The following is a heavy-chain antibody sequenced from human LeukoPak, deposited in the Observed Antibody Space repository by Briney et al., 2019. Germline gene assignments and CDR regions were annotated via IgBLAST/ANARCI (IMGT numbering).Heavy chain of an antibody. CDR2: ISWNSGSI. D-gene: IGHD1-1*01. J-gene: IGHJ4*02. V-gene: IGHV3-9*03. CDR3: ANGGWYNWNRGPFDY. Sequence: PGGSLRLSCAASGFTFDDYAMHWVRQAPGKGLEWVSGISWNSGSIGYADSVKGRFTISRDNAKNSLYLQMNSLRAEDMALYYCANGGWYNWNRGPFDYWGQGTLVTVSS. CDR1: GFTFDDYA.